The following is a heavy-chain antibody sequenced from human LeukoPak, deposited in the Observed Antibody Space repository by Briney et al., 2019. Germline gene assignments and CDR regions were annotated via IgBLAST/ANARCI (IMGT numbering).Heavy chain of an antibody. CDR1: GGSFSGYY. CDR3: ASGYYYDSSGYAYFQH. V-gene: IGHV4-34*01. D-gene: IGHD3-22*01. CDR2: INHSGST. J-gene: IGHJ1*01. Sequence: SETLSLTCAVYGGSFSGYYWSWIRQPPGKGLEWIGEINHSGSTNYNPSLKSRVTISVDTSENQFSLKLSSVTAADTAVYYCASGYYYDSSGYAYFQHWGQGTLVTVSS.